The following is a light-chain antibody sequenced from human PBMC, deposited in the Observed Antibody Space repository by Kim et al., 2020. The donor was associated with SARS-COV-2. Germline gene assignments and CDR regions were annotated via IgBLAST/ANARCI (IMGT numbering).Light chain of an antibody. Sequence: QSALTRPPSASGSPGQSVTISCTGTSSDIGGYNFVAWYQQHPGKAPKVMIYEVNKRPSGVPDRFSGSKSGNTASLTVSGLQAEDEADYYCSSYAGRQNLVFGGGTQLTVL. CDR2: EVN. V-gene: IGLV2-8*01. CDR1: SSDIGGYNF. CDR3: SSYAGRQNLV. J-gene: IGLJ2*01.